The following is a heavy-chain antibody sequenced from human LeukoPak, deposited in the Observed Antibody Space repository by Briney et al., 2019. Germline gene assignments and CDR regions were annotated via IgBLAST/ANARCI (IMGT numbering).Heavy chain of an antibody. CDR1: GGSISSHY. D-gene: IGHD2-15*01. V-gene: IGHV4-59*11. CDR3: ARGAANFDY. J-gene: IGHJ4*02. CDR2: IYYSGST. Sequence: SETLSLTCTVSGGSISSHYWSWIRQPPGKGLEWIGYIYYSGSTNYNPSLKSRVTISVDTSKNQFSLKLSSVTAADTAVYYCARGAANFDYWGQGTLVTVPS.